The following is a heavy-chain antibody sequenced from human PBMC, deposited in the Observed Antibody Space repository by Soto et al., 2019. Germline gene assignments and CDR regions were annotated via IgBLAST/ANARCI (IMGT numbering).Heavy chain of an antibody. CDR2: IWYDGSNK. J-gene: IGHJ4*02. CDR3: ARDYDSSGYPRYYFDY. V-gene: IGHV3-33*01. CDR1: GFTFSSYG. Sequence: GGSLRLSCAASGFTFSSYGMHWVRQAPGKGLEWVAVIWYDGSNKYYADSVKGRFTISRDNSKNTLYLQMYSLRAEDTAVYYCARDYDSSGYPRYYFDYWGQGTLVTVSS. D-gene: IGHD3-22*01.